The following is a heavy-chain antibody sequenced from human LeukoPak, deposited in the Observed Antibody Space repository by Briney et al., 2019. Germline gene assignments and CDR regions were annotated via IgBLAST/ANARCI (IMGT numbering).Heavy chain of an antibody. CDR2: INPNSGGT. J-gene: IGHJ6*02. Sequence: EASVKVSCKASGYTFTGYYMHWVRQAPGQGLEWMGWINPNSGGTNYAQKFQGRVTMTRDTSISTAYMELSRLRSDDTAVYYCARDRYCSSTSCYSPDYYYYGMDVWGQGTTVTVSS. CDR3: ARDRYCSSTSCYSPDYYYYGMDV. CDR1: GYTFTGYY. D-gene: IGHD2-2*01. V-gene: IGHV1-2*02.